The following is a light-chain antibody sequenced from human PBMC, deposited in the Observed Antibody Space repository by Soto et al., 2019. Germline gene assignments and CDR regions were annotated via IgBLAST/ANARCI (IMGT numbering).Light chain of an antibody. CDR1: QSLVHSDGDTY. V-gene: IGKV2-30*02. CDR3: LQGTPWPWT. Sequence: VVMTQSPLSLPVTLGQPASISCRSSQSLVHSDGDTYLSWFQQRPGQSPRRLLYKVSYREFGVTARFSGSGSGTVFTLKISRVEADDVGAYYCLQGTPWPWTFGQGTKVEIK. CDR2: KVS. J-gene: IGKJ1*01.